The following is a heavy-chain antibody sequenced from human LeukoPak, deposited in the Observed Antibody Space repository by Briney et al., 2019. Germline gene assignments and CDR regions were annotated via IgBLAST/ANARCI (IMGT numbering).Heavy chain of an antibody. CDR2: ISGSGGHT. CDR3: AKGGAATMRDGYNYYYYYMEV. Sequence: GGSLRLSCAASGITFSSHAMSWVRQAPGKGLEWVPLISGSGGHTYYGDSVKGRFTISRDNSTNRLYLQMNSLRPEDTAVYYCAKGGAATMRDGYNYYYYYMEVWGRGTTVTVSS. CDR1: GITFSSHA. D-gene: IGHD5-24*01. V-gene: IGHV3-23*01. J-gene: IGHJ6*03.